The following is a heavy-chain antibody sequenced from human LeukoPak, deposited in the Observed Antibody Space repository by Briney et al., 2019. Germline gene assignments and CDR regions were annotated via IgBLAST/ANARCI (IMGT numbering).Heavy chain of an antibody. CDR3: AKQAYGSFDY. CDR2: ISNNGGYT. Sequence: GGSLRLSCAASGFTFSSSAMGWVRQAPGKGLEWVSAISNNGGYTYYADSVQGRFTISRDNSKSTLCLQMNSLRAEDTAVYYCAKQAYGSFDYWGQGTLVTVSS. J-gene: IGHJ4*02. V-gene: IGHV3-23*01. D-gene: IGHD4-17*01. CDR1: GFTFSSSA.